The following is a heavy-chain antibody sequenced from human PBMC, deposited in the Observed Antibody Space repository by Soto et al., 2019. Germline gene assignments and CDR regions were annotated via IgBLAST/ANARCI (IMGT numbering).Heavy chain of an antibody. D-gene: IGHD6-13*01. CDR2: IYSGGST. CDR3: AGQQLETYYYYYGMDV. CDR1: GFTVSSNY. J-gene: IGHJ6*02. Sequence: PGGSLRLSCAASGFTVSSNYMSWVRQAPGKGLEWVSVIYSGGSTYYADSVKGRFTISRDNSKNTLYLQMNSLRAEDTAVYYCAGQQLETYYYYYGMDVWGQGTTVTVSS. V-gene: IGHV3-53*01.